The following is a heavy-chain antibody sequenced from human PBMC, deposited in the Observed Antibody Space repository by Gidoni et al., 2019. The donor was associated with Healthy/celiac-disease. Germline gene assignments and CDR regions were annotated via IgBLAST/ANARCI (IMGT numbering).Heavy chain of an antibody. CDR2: INSDGSST. CDR3: ARVQEAAMAEYYYYGMDV. V-gene: IGHV3-74*01. J-gene: IGHJ6*02. CDR1: GFTFSSYW. Sequence: EVQLVESGGGLVQPGGSLRLSCAASGFTFSSYWRHWVRQAPGKGLVWVSRINSDGSSTSYADSVKGRFTISRDNAKNTLYLQMNSLRAEDTAVYYCARVQEAAMAEYYYYGMDVWGQGTTVTVSS. D-gene: IGHD5-18*01.